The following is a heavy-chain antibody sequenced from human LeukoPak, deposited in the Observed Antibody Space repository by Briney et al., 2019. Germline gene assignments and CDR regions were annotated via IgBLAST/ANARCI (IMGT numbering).Heavy chain of an antibody. Sequence: VASVKVSCKASGGTFSSYAISWVRQAPGQGLEWMGGIIPIFGTANYAQKFQGRVTITADESTSTAYMELSSLRSEDTAVYYCAGWGRDGYNQHAFDIWGQGTMVTVSS. J-gene: IGHJ3*02. CDR3: AGWGRDGYNQHAFDI. CDR2: IIPIFGTA. CDR1: GGTFSSYA. D-gene: IGHD5-24*01. V-gene: IGHV1-69*13.